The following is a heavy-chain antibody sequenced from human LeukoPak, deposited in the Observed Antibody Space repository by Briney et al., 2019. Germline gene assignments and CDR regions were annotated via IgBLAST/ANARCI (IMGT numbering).Heavy chain of an antibody. CDR1: GFTFSSYA. CDR2: ISYDGSNK. Sequence: GGSLRLSCAASGFTFSSYAMHWVRQAPGKGLEWVAVISYDGSNKYYADSVKGRFTISRDNSKNTLYLQMNSLRAEDTAVYYCARDLRGIAVAGTHYYGMDVWGQGTTVTVSS. V-gene: IGHV3-30-3*01. D-gene: IGHD6-19*01. J-gene: IGHJ6*02. CDR3: ARDLRGIAVAGTHYYGMDV.